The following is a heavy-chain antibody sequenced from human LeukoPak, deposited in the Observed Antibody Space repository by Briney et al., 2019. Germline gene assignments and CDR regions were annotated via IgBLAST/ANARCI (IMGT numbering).Heavy chain of an antibody. J-gene: IGHJ6*04. D-gene: IGHD3-10*02. CDR3: AELGITMIGGV. CDR1: GFTFSSCA. Sequence: GSLRLSCAASGFTFSSCAMNWVRQAPGKGLEWVSGISGSGGITHYADSVRGRFTISRDNSKNTLYLQMNSLRAEDTAVYYCAELGITMIGGVWGKGTTVTISS. V-gene: IGHV3-23*01. CDR2: ISGSGGIT.